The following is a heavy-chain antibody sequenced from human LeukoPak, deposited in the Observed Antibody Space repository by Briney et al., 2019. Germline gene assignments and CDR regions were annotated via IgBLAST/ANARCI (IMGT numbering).Heavy chain of an antibody. V-gene: IGHV3-66*01. CDR3: ARDPGGNWGY. CDR1: GFTFSSYW. CDR2: IYSGGST. Sequence: GGSLRLSCAASGFTFSSYWMHWVRQAPGKGLVWVSVIYSGGSTYYADSVKGRFTISRDNSKNTLYLQMNSLRAEDTAVYYCARDPGGNWGYWGQGTLVTVSS. D-gene: IGHD7-27*01. J-gene: IGHJ4*02.